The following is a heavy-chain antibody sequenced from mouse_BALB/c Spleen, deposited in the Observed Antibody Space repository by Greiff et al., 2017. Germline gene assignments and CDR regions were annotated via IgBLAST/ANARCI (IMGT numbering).Heavy chain of an antibody. J-gene: IGHJ3*01. Sequence: EVMLVEPGGGLVKPGGSLKLPCAASGFTFSSYAMSWVRQTPEKRLDWVASISSGGSTYYPDSVKGRYTISRDNARNILYLQMSSLRSEDTAMYYCARGDFGSPWFAYWGQGTLVTVSA. D-gene: IGHD1-1*01. CDR3: ARGDFGSPWFAY. CDR2: ISSGGST. CDR1: GFTFSSYA. V-gene: IGHV5-6-5*01.